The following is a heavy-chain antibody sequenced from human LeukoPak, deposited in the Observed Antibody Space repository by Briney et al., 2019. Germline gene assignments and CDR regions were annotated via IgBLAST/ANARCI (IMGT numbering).Heavy chain of an antibody. D-gene: IGHD3-10*01. CDR2: ISGSGGST. Sequence: GGSLRLSCAASGFTFSSYAMSWVRQAPGKGLEWVSAISGSGGSTYYADSVKGRFTISRDNAKNSLYLQMNSLRAEDTAVYYCARDTYGSGSYNGYYGLDVWGQGTTVTVS. J-gene: IGHJ6*02. CDR1: GFTFSSYA. CDR3: ARDTYGSGSYNGYYGLDV. V-gene: IGHV3-23*01.